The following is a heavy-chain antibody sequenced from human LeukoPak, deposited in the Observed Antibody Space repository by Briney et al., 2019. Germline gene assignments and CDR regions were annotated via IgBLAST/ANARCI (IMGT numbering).Heavy chain of an antibody. CDR3: ARWGGGFDY. CDR1: GFTFSRYW. CDR2: IKQDGSAK. Sequence: GVSLRLSCAASGFTFSRYWMSWVRQAPGKGLEWVANIKQDGSAKYYGDSVEGLFTISRDNAKNSLYLQMNSLRAEDTAVYYCARWGGGFDYWGQGTLVTVSP. J-gene: IGHJ4*02. D-gene: IGHD3-16*01. V-gene: IGHV3-7*04.